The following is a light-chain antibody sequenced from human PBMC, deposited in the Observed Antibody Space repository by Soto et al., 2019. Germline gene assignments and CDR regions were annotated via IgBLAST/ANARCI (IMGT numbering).Light chain of an antibody. J-gene: IGKJ1*01. CDR1: QSVTNY. V-gene: IGKV3-11*01. CDR2: DAS. Sequence: EIVLTQSPATLSLSPGERATLSCRASQSVTNYLAWYQQNPGQAPRLLIYDASNRATGIPARFSGSGSGTDFILTISSLEPEDVAVYYCQQRSNWPSGTFGQGTKVEIK. CDR3: QQRSNWPSGT.